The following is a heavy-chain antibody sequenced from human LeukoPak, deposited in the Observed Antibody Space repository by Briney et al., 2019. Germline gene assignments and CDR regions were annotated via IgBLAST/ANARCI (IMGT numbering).Heavy chain of an antibody. V-gene: IGHV3-21*01. J-gene: IGHJ4*02. Sequence: GGSLRLSCAASGFTFSSYSMNWVRQAPGKGLEWVSSISSSSSYIYYADSVKGRFNISRDNAKNSLYLQMNSLRAEDTAVYYCASAGWNDVYWGQGTLVTVSS. CDR2: ISSSSSYI. D-gene: IGHD1-1*01. CDR3: ASAGWNDVY. CDR1: GFTFSSYS.